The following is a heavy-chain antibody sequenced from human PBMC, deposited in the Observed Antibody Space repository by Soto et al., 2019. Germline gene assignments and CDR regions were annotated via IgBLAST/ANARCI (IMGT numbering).Heavy chain of an antibody. CDR3: ARYRREAVAGYTLDN. J-gene: IGHJ4*02. D-gene: IGHD6-13*01. Sequence: PSETLSLTCTVSGGSISSNYWTWIRQPPGKGLEWIGYVYNSGSTNYNPSLKSRVTISEDASKSQFSLKVNSMTAADTAVYYCARYRREAVAGYTLDNWGQGILVTVSS. CDR1: GGSISSNY. V-gene: IGHV4-59*01. CDR2: VYNSGST.